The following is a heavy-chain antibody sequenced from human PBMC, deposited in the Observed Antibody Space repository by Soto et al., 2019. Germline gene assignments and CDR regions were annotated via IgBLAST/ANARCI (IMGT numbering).Heavy chain of an antibody. CDR3: ARANYNVWGHAYCYSYYGMAV. V-gene: IGHV4-4*03. Sequence: QEKLRLRYSGSGGILSTDNWWGWGRQPPGKGMEWIGEIYHSGSTNYKPSLKSRVTISVDKSKNQFSLKLSSVTAADTAVYYCARANYNVWGHAYCYSYYGMAVWGQGSTV. J-gene: IGHJ6*02. CDR1: GGILSTDNW. CDR2: IYHSGST. D-gene: IGHD3-16*01.